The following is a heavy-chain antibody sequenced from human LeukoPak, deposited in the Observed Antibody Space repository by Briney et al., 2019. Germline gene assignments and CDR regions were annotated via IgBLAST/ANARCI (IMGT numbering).Heavy chain of an antibody. J-gene: IGHJ4*02. Sequence: SETLSLTCTVSGGSISSYYWSWIRQPPANGLEWIGYIYYNWSTNYNPSLKSRVTISVDTSNNQFSLKLSSVTAADTAVYYCARHVFRLLWFGEPGDYYDYWGQGTLVTVSS. V-gene: IGHV4-59*08. CDR3: ARHVFRLLWFGEPGDYYDY. D-gene: IGHD3-10*01. CDR2: IYYNWST. CDR1: GGSISSYY.